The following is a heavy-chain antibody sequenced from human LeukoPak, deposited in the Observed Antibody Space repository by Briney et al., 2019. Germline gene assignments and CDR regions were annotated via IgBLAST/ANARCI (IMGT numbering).Heavy chain of an antibody. CDR1: GFTFSSYW. Sequence: GGSLRLSCAASGFTFSSYWMHWVRQAPGKGLVWVSRINSDGSSTSYADSVKGRFTISRDNAKNTLYLQMNSLRAEDTAVYYCARETYYDILTGYYKSYNWFDPWGQGTLVTVSS. V-gene: IGHV3-74*01. CDR2: INSDGSST. CDR3: ARETYYDILTGYYKSYNWFDP. D-gene: IGHD3-9*01. J-gene: IGHJ5*02.